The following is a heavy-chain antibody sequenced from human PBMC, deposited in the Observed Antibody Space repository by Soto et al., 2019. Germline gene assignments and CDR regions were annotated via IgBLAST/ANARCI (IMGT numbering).Heavy chain of an antibody. Sequence: QVQLVQSGAEVKKPGASVKVSCKASGYTFPSYGISWVRQAPGQGLEWMGWINPYNGNTNYAQKLQGRVTVTPDPATNTAYIERRSLRSEVTAVYYCARDWFGIDYCGQGTRVTVSS. D-gene: IGHD3-16*01. V-gene: IGHV1-18*01. CDR2: INPYNGNT. CDR3: ARDWFGIDY. CDR1: GYTFPSYG. J-gene: IGHJ4*02.